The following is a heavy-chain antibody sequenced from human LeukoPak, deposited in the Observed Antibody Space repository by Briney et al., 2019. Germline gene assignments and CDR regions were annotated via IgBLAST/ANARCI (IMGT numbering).Heavy chain of an antibody. D-gene: IGHD6-19*01. CDR1: GFTFSDYY. CDR2: ISSSSSYT. J-gene: IGHJ4*02. CDR3: AKAHLKAAAIAVAGRPFDY. Sequence: GGSLRLSCAASGFTFSDYYMSWIRQTPGKGPEWVSYISSSSSYTNYADSVKGRFTISRDNAKNSLYLQMNSLRAEDTAVYYCAKAHLKAAAIAVAGRPFDYWGQGTLVTVSS. V-gene: IGHV3-11*05.